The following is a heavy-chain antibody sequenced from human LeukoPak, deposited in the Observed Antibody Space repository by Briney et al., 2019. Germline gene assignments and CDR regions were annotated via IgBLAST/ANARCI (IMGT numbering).Heavy chain of an antibody. J-gene: IGHJ4*02. CDR2: IWYDGTNK. Sequence: GRSLRLSCAASGFSFTSYGMHWVRQAPGKGLEWVAVIWYDGTNKYYADSVKGRFTISRDTSNNMLYLQMNSLRAEDTAVYYCARVSESGNSAYWGQGTLVTVSS. D-gene: IGHD4-23*01. V-gene: IGHV3-33*01. CDR3: ARVSESGNSAY. CDR1: GFSFTSYG.